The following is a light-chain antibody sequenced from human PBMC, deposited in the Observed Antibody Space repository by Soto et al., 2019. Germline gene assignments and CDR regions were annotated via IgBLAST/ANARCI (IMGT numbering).Light chain of an antibody. Sequence: QSVLTQPASVSGSPGQSITISCTGTSSDVGGYNYVSWYQQHAGKAPKLMICDVSNRPSGISNRFSGSKSGNTASLTISGLQAEDEADYYCSSYTSSTTWVFGRGTKVTVL. J-gene: IGLJ3*02. CDR2: DVS. CDR3: SSYTSSTTWV. CDR1: SSDVGGYNY. V-gene: IGLV2-14*01.